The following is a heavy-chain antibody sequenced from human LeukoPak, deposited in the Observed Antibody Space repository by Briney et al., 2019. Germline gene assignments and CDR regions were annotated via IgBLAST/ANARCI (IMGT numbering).Heavy chain of an antibody. Sequence: GASVKVSCKVSGYTLTELSMYWVRQAPGKGLEWMGGFDPEDGETIYAQKFQGRVTMTEDTSTDTAYMELGSLRSEDTAVYYCATYPPPYSGSYFGYWGQGTLVTVSS. CDR3: ATYPPPYSGSYFGY. CDR1: GYTLTELS. CDR2: FDPEDGET. V-gene: IGHV1-24*01. J-gene: IGHJ4*02. D-gene: IGHD1-26*01.